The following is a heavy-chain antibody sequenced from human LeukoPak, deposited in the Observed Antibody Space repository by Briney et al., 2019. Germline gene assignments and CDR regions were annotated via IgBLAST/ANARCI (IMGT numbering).Heavy chain of an antibody. D-gene: IGHD3-22*01. V-gene: IGHV1-18*01. CDR3: ARVADYDSSGPSDAFDI. J-gene: IGHJ3*02. CDR1: GYTFTSYG. Sequence: ASVKVSCKASGYTFTSYGISWVRQAPGQGLEWMGWISAYNGNTNYAQKLQGRVTMTTDTSTSTAYMELRSLRSDDTAVYYCARVADYDSSGPSDAFDIWGQGTMVTVSS. CDR2: ISAYNGNT.